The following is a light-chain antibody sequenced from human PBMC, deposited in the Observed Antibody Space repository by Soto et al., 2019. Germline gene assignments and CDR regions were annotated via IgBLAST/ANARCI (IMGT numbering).Light chain of an antibody. Sequence: EIVLTQSPAILSLSPGERATLSCRASQSIISNFLAWYQQRPGQAPRLLISGASIRATGIPDRFSGSGSGTDFTLIISRLDPEDFAVYYCQQHGSLPLTFGGGTKV. CDR3: QQHGSLPLT. CDR1: QSIISNF. CDR2: GAS. J-gene: IGKJ4*01. V-gene: IGKV3-20*01.